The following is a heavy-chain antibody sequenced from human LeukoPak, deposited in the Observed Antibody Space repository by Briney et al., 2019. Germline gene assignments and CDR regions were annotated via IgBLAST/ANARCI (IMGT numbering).Heavy chain of an antibody. J-gene: IGHJ4*02. V-gene: IGHV3-15*01. CDR1: GITFSDAW. CDR2: IKRKTDGGAT. Sequence: GGSLRLSCAVSGITFSDAWMSWVRQGPGKGLEWIGRIKRKTDGGATDYAAPVKGRFTISRDDSKNTLYLQMNSLKPEDTAVYYCGRDARGYYDDGYFDYWGQGTLVTVSS. D-gene: IGHD3-22*01. CDR3: GRDARGYYDDGYFDY.